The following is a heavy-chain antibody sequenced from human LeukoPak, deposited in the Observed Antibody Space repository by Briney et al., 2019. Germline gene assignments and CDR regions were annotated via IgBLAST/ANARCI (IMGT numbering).Heavy chain of an antibody. D-gene: IGHD3-10*01. V-gene: IGHV1-69*01. CDR2: IIPIFGTA. CDR3: ARGFDGSGLMDV. CDR1: GGTFSSYA. Sequence: GSSVKVSCKASGGTFSSYAISWVRQAPGQGLEWMGGIIPIFGTANYAQKFQGRVTITADESTSTAYMELSSLRSEGTAVYYCARGFDGSGLMDVWGKGTTVTVSS. J-gene: IGHJ6*04.